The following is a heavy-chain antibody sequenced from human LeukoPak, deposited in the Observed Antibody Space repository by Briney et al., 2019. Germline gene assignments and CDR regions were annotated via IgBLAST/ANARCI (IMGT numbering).Heavy chain of an antibody. Sequence: PGGSLRLSCTTSGFNFRAYWMGWVRQAPGKGLEWVANIHQHGSKENYVDSVKGRFTISRDNAKNSLYLQMNSLRAEDTAVYYCASGYYDYVWGSYPAGSGDAFDIWGQGTMVTVSS. J-gene: IGHJ3*02. CDR3: ASGYYDYVWGSYPAGSGDAFDI. CDR2: IHQHGSKE. CDR1: GFNFRAYW. V-gene: IGHV3-7*01. D-gene: IGHD3-16*01.